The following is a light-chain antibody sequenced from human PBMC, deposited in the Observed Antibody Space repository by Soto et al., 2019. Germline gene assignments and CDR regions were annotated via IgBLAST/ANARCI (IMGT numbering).Light chain of an antibody. CDR3: QQYGSSPIT. CDR1: QTVSSNS. Sequence: EIVLTQSPGTLSLSPGERATLSCRASQTVSSNSLAWYQQKPGQAARLLIYGAFSRATGIPARFSGSGSGTEFTLTITRLEPEDFAVYYCQQYGSSPITFGQGTRVAIK. J-gene: IGKJ5*01. V-gene: IGKV3-20*01. CDR2: GAF.